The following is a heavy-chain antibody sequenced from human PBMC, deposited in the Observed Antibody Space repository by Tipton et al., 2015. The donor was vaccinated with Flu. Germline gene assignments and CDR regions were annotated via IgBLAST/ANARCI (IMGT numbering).Heavy chain of an antibody. J-gene: IGHJ5*02. CDR3: ARDGPPYSPTSGWFDP. V-gene: IGHV3-7*01. CDR1: GFPFSSFW. Sequence: SLRLSCAASGFPFSSFWMHWVRQAPGKGLEWVANINQDGNVKYYVDSVKGRFTISRDNARNSLYLQMNSLRAEDTAVYFCARDGPPYSPTSGWFDPWGQGTLVTVSS. CDR2: INQDGNVK. D-gene: IGHD1-26*01.